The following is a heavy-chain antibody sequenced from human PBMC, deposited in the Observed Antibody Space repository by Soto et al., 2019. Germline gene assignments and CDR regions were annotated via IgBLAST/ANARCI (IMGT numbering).Heavy chain of an antibody. D-gene: IGHD1-26*01. CDR3: ARRGNPRRDY. Sequence: SETLSLTCTVSGGSISTSSYYWGWIRQPPGKGLEWIGSFYYSGSTYYNPSLKSRVTISVDTSKNQFSLKLSSVTAADTAVYYCARRGNPRRDYWGQGTLVTVSS. J-gene: IGHJ4*02. CDR2: FYYSGST. V-gene: IGHV4-39*01. CDR1: GGSISTSSYY.